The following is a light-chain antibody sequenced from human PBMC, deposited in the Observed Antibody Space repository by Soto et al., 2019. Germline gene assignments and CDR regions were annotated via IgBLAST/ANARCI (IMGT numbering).Light chain of an antibody. CDR1: QSVSSSL. Sequence: EIVLTQSPGTLSLSPGERATLSCRASQSVSSSLVSWYQQKPGQAPRLLIYGASTRSTGIPDKFSGSGSGTDFTLTSSRLEPEDFAVYDCQHYDSSTGTFGQGTKVEVK. CDR3: QHYDSSTGT. V-gene: IGKV3-20*01. CDR2: GAS. J-gene: IGKJ1*01.